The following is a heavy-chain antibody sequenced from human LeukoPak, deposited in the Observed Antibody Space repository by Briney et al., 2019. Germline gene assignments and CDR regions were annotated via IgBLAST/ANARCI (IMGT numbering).Heavy chain of an antibody. J-gene: IGHJ4*02. Sequence: TSETLSLTCAVYGGSFSGYYWSWIRQPPGKGLEWVSAISGSGGDTYYADSVKGRFTVSRDDSKNTLYLQMNSLRAEDTAVYYCAIEQWELKYWGQGTLVTVSS. CDR1: GGSFSGYY. CDR3: AIEQWELKY. CDR2: ISGSGGDT. V-gene: IGHV3-23*01. D-gene: IGHD1-26*01.